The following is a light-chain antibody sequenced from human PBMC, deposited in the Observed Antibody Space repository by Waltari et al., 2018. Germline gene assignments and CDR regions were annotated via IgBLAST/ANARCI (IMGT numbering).Light chain of an antibody. J-gene: IGLJ3*02. CDR2: DTT. CDR3: LLWYSGARWV. V-gene: IGLV7-46*01. Sequence: QAVVTQEPSLPVSPAPPPPPPCGPPTLAAPSAHYPYWFQQKPGQVPRTLIYDTTNNHSWTPARFSGSLLGGKAALTLSGAQPEDEADYYCLLWYSGARWVFGGGTNLSVL. CDR1: TLAAPSAHY.